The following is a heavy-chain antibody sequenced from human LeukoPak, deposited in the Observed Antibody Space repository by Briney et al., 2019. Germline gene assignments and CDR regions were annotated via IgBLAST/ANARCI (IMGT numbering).Heavy chain of an antibody. Sequence: PGGSLRLSCAASGFTFSIYGMHWVRQAPGKGLEWVTFIRSDGSKTHYADSVKGRFTISRDNSKNTLYLQIDNLRVDDTAVYYCAGLGITMIGGVWGKGTTVTISS. CDR3: AGLGITMIGGV. J-gene: IGHJ6*04. V-gene: IGHV3-30*02. CDR1: GFTFSIYG. CDR2: IRSDGSKT. D-gene: IGHD3-10*02.